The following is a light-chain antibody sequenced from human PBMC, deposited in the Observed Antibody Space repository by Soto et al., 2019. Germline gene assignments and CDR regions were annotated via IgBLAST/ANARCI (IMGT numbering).Light chain of an antibody. Sequence: QSALTQPPSASGSPGQSVTISCIGTSSDIGGYHHVSWYQQYPGKAPRVMIYDVSERPSGVPDRFSGSKSGNTASLTVSGLQAEDEAYYYCFSYSDTYTYLFGTGTKLTVL. CDR3: FSYSDTYTYL. V-gene: IGLV2-8*01. J-gene: IGLJ1*01. CDR1: SSDIGGYHH. CDR2: DVS.